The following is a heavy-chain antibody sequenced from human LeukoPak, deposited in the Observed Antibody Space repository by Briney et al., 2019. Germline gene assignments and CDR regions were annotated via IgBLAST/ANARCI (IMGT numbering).Heavy chain of an antibody. V-gene: IGHV4-4*07. CDR2: IYTSGST. CDR3: ARWGRSSCYLDAFDI. Sequence: SETLSLTCTVSGGSISSYYWSWIRQPAGKGLEWIGRIYTSGSTNYNPSLKSRVTMSVDTSKNQFSLKLSSVTAADTAVYYCARWGRSSCYLDAFDIWGQGTMVTVSS. D-gene: IGHD6-13*01. CDR1: GGSISSYY. J-gene: IGHJ3*02.